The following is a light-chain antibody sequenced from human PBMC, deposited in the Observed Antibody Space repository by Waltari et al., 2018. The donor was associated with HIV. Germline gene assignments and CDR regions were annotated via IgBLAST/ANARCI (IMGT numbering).Light chain of an antibody. J-gene: IGLJ2*01. CDR3: SSYIGSNTLV. CDR2: EVS. V-gene: IGLV2-14*01. Sequence: QSPLTLPASVSGSPGPSIPISCPGTSTAVCAYHYISWYQYHPGKAPKLMIYEVSNRPSGVSDRFSGSKSGNTASLTISGLQIEDEAEYYCSSYIGSNTLVFGGGTKLTVL. CDR1: STAVCAYHY.